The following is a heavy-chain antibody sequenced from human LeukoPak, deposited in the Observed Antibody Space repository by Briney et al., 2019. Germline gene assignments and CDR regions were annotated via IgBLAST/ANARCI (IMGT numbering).Heavy chain of an antibody. CDR1: GLIYNKFA. Sequence: GGCLRLFCAASGLIYNKFAMSWVSQARGKGLECVSAISGSGGSTYYADSVKGRFTISGDNSKTTLYLQMNSLRAEDTAVYYCAKNVKSSGWYSDYWGQGTLVTVSS. D-gene: IGHD6-19*01. CDR2: ISGSGGST. CDR3: AKNVKSSGWYSDY. J-gene: IGHJ4*02. V-gene: IGHV3-23*01.